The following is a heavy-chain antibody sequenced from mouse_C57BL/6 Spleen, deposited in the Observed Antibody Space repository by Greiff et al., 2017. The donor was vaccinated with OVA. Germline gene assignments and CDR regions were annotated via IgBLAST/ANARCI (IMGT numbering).Heavy chain of an antibody. CDR1: GYAFSSSW. CDR2: IYPGDGDT. J-gene: IGHJ1*03. V-gene: IGHV1-82*01. CDR3: ARNGGYFDV. Sequence: VQRVESGPELVKPGASVKISCKASGYAFSSSWMNWVKQRPGKGLEWIGRIYPGDGDTNYNGKFKGKATLTADKSSSTAYMQLSSLTSEDSAVYFCARNGGYFDVWGTGTTVTVSS.